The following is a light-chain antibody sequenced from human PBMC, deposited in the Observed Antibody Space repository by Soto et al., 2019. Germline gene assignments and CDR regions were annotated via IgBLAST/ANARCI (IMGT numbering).Light chain of an antibody. CDR3: QKYGSSRWT. CDR1: QSVSSIY. J-gene: IGKJ1*01. V-gene: IGKV3-20*01. Sequence: EIVLTQSPGTVSLSPGERSTLSCRASQSVSSIYIAWYQQKPGQAPRLLIYGASSRATGIPDRFSGSGSGTDFTLIISRLEPEDFAVYYCQKYGSSRWTFGQRTKVEI. CDR2: GAS.